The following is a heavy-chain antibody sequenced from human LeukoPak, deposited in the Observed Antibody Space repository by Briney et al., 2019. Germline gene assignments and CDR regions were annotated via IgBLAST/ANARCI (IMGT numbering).Heavy chain of an antibody. J-gene: IGHJ4*02. CDR3: AKDALSGWYGYSDY. CDR2: ISGSGSST. CDR1: GFTFSNYA. V-gene: IGHV3-23*01. Sequence: PGGSLRLSCAASGFTFSNYAMNWVRQAPGKGLEWVSSISGSGSSTYYADSVKGRFTISRDNSKNTLFLQMNRLRAEDTAVYHCAKDALSGWYGYSDYWGQGTLVTVSS. D-gene: IGHD6-19*01.